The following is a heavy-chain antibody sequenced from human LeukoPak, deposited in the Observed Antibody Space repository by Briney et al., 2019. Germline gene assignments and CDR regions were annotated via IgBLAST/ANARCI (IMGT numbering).Heavy chain of an antibody. CDR2: ISSSSSYI. Sequence: GGSLRLSCAASGFTFSSYSMNWVRQAPGKGLEWVSSISSSSSYIYYADSVKGRFTISRDNAKNSLYLQMNSLRAEDTAVHYCARWSHGYNSDYWGQGTLVTVSS. V-gene: IGHV3-21*01. CDR3: ARWSHGYNSDY. CDR1: GFTFSSYS. D-gene: IGHD5-12*01. J-gene: IGHJ4*02.